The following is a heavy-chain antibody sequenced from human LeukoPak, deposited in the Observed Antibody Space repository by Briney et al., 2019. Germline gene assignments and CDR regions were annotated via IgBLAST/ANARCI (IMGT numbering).Heavy chain of an antibody. CDR3: ARDRGIVGATWDYYYYYYMDV. D-gene: IGHD1-26*01. CDR1: GFTFISYL. J-gene: IGHJ6*03. Sequence: GGPLRLSGAASGFTFISYLMHWVRKAPGKGLEYFSAISSNGGSTYYANSVKGRFTISRDNSKNTLYLQMGSLRAEDMAVYYCARDRGIVGATWDYYYYYYMDVWGKGTTVTVSS. V-gene: IGHV3-64*01. CDR2: ISSNGGST.